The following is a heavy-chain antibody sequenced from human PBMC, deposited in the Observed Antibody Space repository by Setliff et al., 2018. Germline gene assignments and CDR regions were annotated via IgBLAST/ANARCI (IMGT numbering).Heavy chain of an antibody. CDR3: AKSLHGNSWYADY. D-gene: IGHD2-2*01. CDR1: GYSFNTHA. CDR2: IAIDGTYK. V-gene: IGHV3-30*02. Sequence: PGESLKISCAASGYSFNTHAMHWARQAPGKGLEWVALIAIDGTYKYYSDSVRGRFTISRDNSKNTVYLQMNSLGSDDTATYFCAKSLHGNSWYADYRGQGTLVTVSS. J-gene: IGHJ4*02.